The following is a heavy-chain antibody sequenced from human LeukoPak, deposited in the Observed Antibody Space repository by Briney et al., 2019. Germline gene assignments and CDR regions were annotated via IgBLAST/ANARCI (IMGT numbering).Heavy chain of an antibody. CDR3: ARAEQLVLDV. CDR1: GFTFSSYD. V-gene: IGHV3-13*01. J-gene: IGHJ6*02. CDR2: IGTAGVT. D-gene: IGHD6-13*01. Sequence: GGSLRLSCAASGFTFSSYDMHWVRQATGKGLEWVSAIGTAGVTYYPGSVKGRFTISRENAKNSLYLQMNSLRAGDTAVYYCARAEQLVLDVWGQGTTVTVSS.